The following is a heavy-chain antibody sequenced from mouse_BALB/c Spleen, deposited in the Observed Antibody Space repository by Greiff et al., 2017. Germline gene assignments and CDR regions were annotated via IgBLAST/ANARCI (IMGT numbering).Heavy chain of an antibody. CDR1: GFSLTSYG. D-gene: IGHD2-4*01. Sequence: QVQLQQSGPGLVAPSQSLSITCTVSGFSLTSYGVHWVRQPPGKGLEWLGVIWAGGTTNYNSALMSRLSISKDNSKSQVFLKMNSLQTDDTAMYYCARDSGYDYDGFAYWGQGTLVTVSA. V-gene: IGHV2-9*02. J-gene: IGHJ3*01. CDR2: IWAGGTT. CDR3: ARDSGYDYDGFAY.